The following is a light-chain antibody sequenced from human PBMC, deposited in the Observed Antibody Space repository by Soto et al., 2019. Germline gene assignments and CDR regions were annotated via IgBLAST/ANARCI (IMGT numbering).Light chain of an antibody. Sequence: IQMTQPPSSLSASVGDSVTSTCRASQSFTNQLAWYQQRPGKGPKFLIYDASTLESGVPSRFSGSGFGTEFSLTISSLQPDDFGSYYCQHMRTFGQGTKVEMK. V-gene: IGKV1-5*01. J-gene: IGKJ1*01. CDR1: QSFTNQ. CDR3: QHMRT. CDR2: DAS.